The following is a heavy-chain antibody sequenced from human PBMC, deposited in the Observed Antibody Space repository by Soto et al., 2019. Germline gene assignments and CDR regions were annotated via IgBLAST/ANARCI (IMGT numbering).Heavy chain of an antibody. J-gene: IGHJ4*02. CDR2: INPNDGDT. CDR3: ARLAASYYFDY. CDR1: GYPFTPYY. V-gene: IGHV1-2*04. Sequence: ASVKVSCKGSGYPFTPYYLHWVRQAPGQGLEWVGWINPNDGDTDYAQKFQGWVTMTRDTSTSTAYMEVSRLKSDDTAVYYCARLAASYYFDYWGQGTQVTVSS. D-gene: IGHD6-6*01.